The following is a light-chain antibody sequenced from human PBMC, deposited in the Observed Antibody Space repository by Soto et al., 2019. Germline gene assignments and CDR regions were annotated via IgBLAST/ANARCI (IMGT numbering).Light chain of an antibody. V-gene: IGLV1-51*01. J-gene: IGLJ1*01. Sequence: QSVMTQPPSVSAAPGQRATISCSGSSYNIGGNSVSWYQQLPGTAPKLLIYDDDKRPSGIPDRCSGSKSGTSATLGITGFQAGDEADDYCGSWDSSLSADVFGTGTKLTVL. CDR1: SYNIGGNS. CDR3: GSWDSSLSADV. CDR2: DDD.